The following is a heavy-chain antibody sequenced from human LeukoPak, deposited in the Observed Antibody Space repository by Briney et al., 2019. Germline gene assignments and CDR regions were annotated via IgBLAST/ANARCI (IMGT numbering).Heavy chain of an antibody. CDR3: ARYSYAWSAFDI. CDR2: IYSGGST. J-gene: IGHJ3*02. Sequence: GGSLRLSCAASGFTVSSNYMSWVRQAPGKGLEWVSVIYSGGSTYYADSVKGRVTISRHNSKNTLYLQMNSLRAEDTAVYYCARYSYAWSAFDIWGQGTMVTVSS. V-gene: IGHV3-53*04. D-gene: IGHD5-18*01. CDR1: GFTVSSNY.